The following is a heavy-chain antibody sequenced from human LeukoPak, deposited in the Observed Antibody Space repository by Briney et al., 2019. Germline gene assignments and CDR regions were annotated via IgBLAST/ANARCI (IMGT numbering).Heavy chain of an antibody. CDR1: GFTVSSNY. D-gene: IGHD5-24*01. J-gene: IGHJ4*02. CDR2: IYSGGFT. V-gene: IGHV3-53*01. CDR3: ARTFLSGDGYKVGYFDY. Sequence: QPGGSLRLSCAASGFTVSSNYMSWVRQAPGRWLEWVTLIYSGGFTYYADSVKGRFTISRDNSKNTLYLQMNSLTAEDTAVYYCARTFLSGDGYKVGYFDYWGQGTLVTVSS.